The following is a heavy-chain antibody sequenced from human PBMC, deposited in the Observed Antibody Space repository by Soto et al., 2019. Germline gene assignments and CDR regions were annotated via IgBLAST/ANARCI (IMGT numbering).Heavy chain of an antibody. CDR1: GFSISSNA. V-gene: IGHV3-23*01. CDR3: AKDKPGTPSFDY. CDR2: IDDRRDTT. D-gene: IGHD1-1*01. Sequence: GGSLRLSCVASGFSISSNAMYWVRQAPGKGLEWVAGIDDRRDTTHYADSVKGRFTISRDTSKNTLYLQLNTLRADDTAVYYCAKDKPGTPSFDYWGQGTLVTVSS. J-gene: IGHJ4*02.